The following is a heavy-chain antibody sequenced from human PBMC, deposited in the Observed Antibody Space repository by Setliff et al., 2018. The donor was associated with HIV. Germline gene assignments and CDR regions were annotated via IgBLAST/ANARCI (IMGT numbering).Heavy chain of an antibody. J-gene: IGHJ4*02. CDR2: IHHSGTA. Sequence: PSETLSLTCTVSGGSITRTPYYWGWIRQPPGKGLEWIGSIHHSGTAYDNPSLKSRVTISVDPSKNQVLLRLSSVTAADTAVYYCARLSGGMVPNYWGQGTLVTVSS. CDR1: GGSITRTPYY. CDR3: ARLSGGMVPNY. D-gene: IGHD3-10*01. V-gene: IGHV4-39*01.